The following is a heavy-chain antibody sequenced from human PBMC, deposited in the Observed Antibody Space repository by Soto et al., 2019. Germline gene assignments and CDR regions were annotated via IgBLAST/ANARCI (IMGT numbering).Heavy chain of an antibody. V-gene: IGHV4-39*01. Sequence: PSETLSLTCTVSGGSISSRDSYWGWIRQPPGMGLEWIGSFHYSGSTYYNPSLKSRVTISVDTSKNQLSLRVTSVTAADTAVYYCARGFGRSHFDYWGQGTLVTVSS. CDR1: GGSISSRDSY. J-gene: IGHJ4*02. CDR2: FHYSGST. CDR3: ARGFGRSHFDY. D-gene: IGHD3-16*01.